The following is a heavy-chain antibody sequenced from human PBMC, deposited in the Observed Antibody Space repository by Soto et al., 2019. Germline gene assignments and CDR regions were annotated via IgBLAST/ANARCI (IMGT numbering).Heavy chain of an antibody. D-gene: IGHD3-10*01. CDR1: GGSISSGDYY. J-gene: IGHJ4*02. V-gene: IGHV4-30-4*01. Sequence: PSETLSLTCTVSGGSISSGDYYWSWIRQPPGKGLEWIGDIYYSGSTYYNPSLKSRVTISVDTSKNQFSLKLSSVTAADTAVYYCARGLILLWFGELSPYYFDYWGQGTLVTVSS. CDR3: ARGLILLWFGELSPYYFDY. CDR2: IYYSGST.